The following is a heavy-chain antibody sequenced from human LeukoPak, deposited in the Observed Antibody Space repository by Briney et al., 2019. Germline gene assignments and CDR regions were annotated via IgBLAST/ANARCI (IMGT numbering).Heavy chain of an antibody. V-gene: IGHV1-2*02. Sequence: ASVKVSCKASGHTFTGYYMHWVRQAPGQGLEWMGWINPNSGDTNYAQKFQGRVTMTRDTSISTAYMELSRLRSDDTAVYYCARDREQITIFGVANWFDPWGQGTLVTVSS. CDR3: ARDREQITIFGVANWFDP. J-gene: IGHJ5*02. CDR1: GHTFTGYY. D-gene: IGHD3-3*01. CDR2: INPNSGDT.